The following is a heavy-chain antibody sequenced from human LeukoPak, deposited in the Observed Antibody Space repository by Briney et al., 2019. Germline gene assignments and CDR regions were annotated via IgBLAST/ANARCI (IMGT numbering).Heavy chain of an antibody. Sequence: GASVKVSCRASGYTFTSYDINWVRQATGQGLEWMGWMNPNSGNTGYAQKFQGRVTMTRNTSISTAYMELSSLRSEDTAVYYSARAGQDSSTYYFDYWGQGTLVTVSS. CDR2: MNPNSGNT. D-gene: IGHD5-18*01. CDR1: GYTFTSYD. V-gene: IGHV1-8*01. CDR3: ARAGQDSSTYYFDY. J-gene: IGHJ4*02.